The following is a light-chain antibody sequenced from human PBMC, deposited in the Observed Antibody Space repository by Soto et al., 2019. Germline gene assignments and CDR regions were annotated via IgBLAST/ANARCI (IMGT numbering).Light chain of an antibody. V-gene: IGKV3-20*01. CDR2: GAS. J-gene: IGKJ1*01. Sequence: EIALTQSPGTLSLSPGERATLSCRASQTVSSSYLAWYQQKPGQAPRLLIYGASSRASGISDRFSGSGSGTDFTLTISRLEPEDFAVYYCQQYGGSRTFGQGTKVEI. CDR3: QQYGGSRT. CDR1: QTVSSSY.